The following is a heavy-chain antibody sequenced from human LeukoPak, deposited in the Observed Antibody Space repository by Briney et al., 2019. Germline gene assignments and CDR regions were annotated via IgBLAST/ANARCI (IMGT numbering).Heavy chain of an antibody. CDR2: IYSSGST. D-gene: IGHD3-16*01. CDR1: GGSISYGTYY. CDR3: TRGAGWLIDY. J-gene: IGHJ4*02. Sequence: SETLSLTCTVSGGSISYGTYYWNWIRQPAGKGLEWIGRIYSSGSTNYNPSLKSRVTISVDTSKNQFSLKLNSLTTADTAVYYCTRGAGWLIDYWGQGILVTVSS. V-gene: IGHV4-61*02.